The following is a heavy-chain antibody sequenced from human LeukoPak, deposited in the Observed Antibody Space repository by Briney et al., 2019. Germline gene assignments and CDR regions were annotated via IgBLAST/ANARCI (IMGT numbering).Heavy chain of an antibody. CDR1: GFTFTRYW. J-gene: IGHJ5*02. Sequence: PGGSLRLSCGASGFTFTRYWMHWVRQAPGKGLVWVSRINSDGSSTTYADSVKGRFTISRDNAKNTLYLQMSSLRADDTAVYYCASTTGTYRFDPWGQGTLVTVSS. D-gene: IGHD4-17*01. V-gene: IGHV3-74*01. CDR2: INSDGSST. CDR3: ASTTGTYRFDP.